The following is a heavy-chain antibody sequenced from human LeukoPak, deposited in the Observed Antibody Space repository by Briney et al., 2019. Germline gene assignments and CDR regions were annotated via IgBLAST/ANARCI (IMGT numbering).Heavy chain of an antibody. J-gene: IGHJ4*02. CDR3: ARDSSGWFVDY. Sequence: GRSLRLSCAASGFTFSSYGMHWVRQAPGKGLEWVAVIWYDGSNKYYADSVKGRFTISRDNSKNTLYLQMNSLRAEDTAVYYCARDSSGWFVDYWGQGTLVTVSS. V-gene: IGHV3-33*08. CDR2: IWYDGSNK. CDR1: GFTFSSYG. D-gene: IGHD6-19*01.